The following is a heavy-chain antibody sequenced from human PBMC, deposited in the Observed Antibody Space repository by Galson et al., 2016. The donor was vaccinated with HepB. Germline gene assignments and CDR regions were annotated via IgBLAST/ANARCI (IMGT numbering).Heavy chain of an antibody. D-gene: IGHD1-1*01. J-gene: IGHJ5*02. CDR1: GFSLSTSGVG. Sequence: PALVKPTQTLTLTCTFSGFSLSTSGVGVGWIRQPPGKALEWLAVIFWNDDKRYRPSLKSRLTIAKDTSKNHVVLTMTNMDPVDTATYCCAHTTFTEGWFDPWDQGTLVTVSS. CDR2: IFWNDDK. V-gene: IGHV2-5*01. CDR3: AHTTFTEGWFDP.